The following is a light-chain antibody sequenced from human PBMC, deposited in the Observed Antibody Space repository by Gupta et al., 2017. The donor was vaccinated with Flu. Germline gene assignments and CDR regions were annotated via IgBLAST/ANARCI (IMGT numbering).Light chain of an antibody. V-gene: IGKV3-20*01. J-gene: IGKJ1*01. CDR2: AAT. CDR1: RNNSNDY. CDR3: QQDDGTPQT. Sequence: GPRSWAPVKRATLHCWARRNNSNDYLAWYQQKPGQPPRPLIYAATNRATGVPDRFSGSGSGKDFTLTISSLEPEDVAVYYCQQDDGTPQTFGQGTKVEIK.